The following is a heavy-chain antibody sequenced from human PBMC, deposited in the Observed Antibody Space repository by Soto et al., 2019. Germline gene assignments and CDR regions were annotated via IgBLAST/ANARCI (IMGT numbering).Heavy chain of an antibody. Sequence: ASVKVSCKASGYTFTSYYMHWVRQAPGQRLEWMGIINPSGGSTSYAQKFQGRVTMTRDTSTSTVYMELSSLRSEDTAVYYCARARIFRVVIPHYYFGMDVWGEGSTVNVYS. V-gene: IGHV1-46*01. CDR1: GYTFTSYY. J-gene: IGHJ6*04. D-gene: IGHD3-3*02. CDR3: ARARIFRVVIPHYYFGMDV. CDR2: INPSGGST.